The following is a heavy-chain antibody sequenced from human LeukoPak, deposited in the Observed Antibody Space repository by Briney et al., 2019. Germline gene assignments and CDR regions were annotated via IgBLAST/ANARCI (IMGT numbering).Heavy chain of an antibody. V-gene: IGHV3-21*01. Sequence: PGGSLRLSCAASGFTFSSHSMNWVRQAPGKGLEWVSSISSSSSYIYYADSVKGRFTISRDNAKNSLYLQMNSLRAEDTAVYYCARLAKYSSSWYYFDYWGQGTLVTVSS. CDR3: ARLAKYSSSWYYFDY. CDR2: ISSSSSYI. CDR1: GFTFSSHS. D-gene: IGHD6-13*01. J-gene: IGHJ4*02.